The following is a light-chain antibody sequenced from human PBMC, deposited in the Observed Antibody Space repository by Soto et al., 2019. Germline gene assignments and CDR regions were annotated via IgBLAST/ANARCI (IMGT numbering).Light chain of an antibody. CDR2: EVN. V-gene: IGLV2-8*01. J-gene: IGLJ1*01. CDR1: SSDVGGYNY. CDR3: SSYAGSSNV. Sequence: QSVLTQPPSASGSPGQSVAISCTGTSSDVGGYNYVSWYQQHPGKASKLMIYEVNKRPSGVPDRFSGSKSGNTASLTVSGLQAEDEADYYCSSYAGSSNVFGTGTKVTV.